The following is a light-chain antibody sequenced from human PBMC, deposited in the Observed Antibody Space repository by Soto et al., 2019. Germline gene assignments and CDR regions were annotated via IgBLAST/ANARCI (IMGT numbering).Light chain of an antibody. CDR1: QSVSSN. Sequence: EIVMTQSPAPLSVSPGERATLSCRASQSVSSNLAWYQQKPGQAPRLLIYGAPTRATGIPARFSGSGSGTEFTLTISSLQSEDFAVYYCHQYNNWWTFGQGTKVDIK. CDR3: HQYNNWWT. CDR2: GAP. V-gene: IGKV3-15*01. J-gene: IGKJ1*01.